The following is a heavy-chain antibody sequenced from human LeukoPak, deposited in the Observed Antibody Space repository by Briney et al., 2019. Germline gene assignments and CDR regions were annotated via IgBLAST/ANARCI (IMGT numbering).Heavy chain of an antibody. CDR3: ARTRGTEYYYDSSGYYFDY. Sequence: PSETLSLTXAVSGYSISSGYYWGWIRKPPGKGLEWIGSIYHSGSTYYNPSLKSRVTISVDTSKNQFSLKLSSVTAADTAVYYCARTRGTEYYYDSSGYYFDYWGQGTLVTVSS. J-gene: IGHJ4*02. CDR1: GYSISSGYY. CDR2: IYHSGST. D-gene: IGHD3-22*01. V-gene: IGHV4-38-2*01.